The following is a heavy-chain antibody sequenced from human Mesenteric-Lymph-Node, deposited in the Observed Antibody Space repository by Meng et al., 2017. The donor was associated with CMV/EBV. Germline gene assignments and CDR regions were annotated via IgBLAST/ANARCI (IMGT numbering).Heavy chain of an antibody. J-gene: IGHJ6*02. Sequence: GESLKISCAASGFTFSSYAMHWVRQAPGKGLEWVAVISYDGSNKYYADSVKGRFTISRDNSKNTLYLQMNSLRAEDTAVYYCARDLRRNKDGGDLWYYYYGMDVWGQGTTVTSP. V-gene: IGHV3-30-3*01. D-gene: IGHD3-10*01. CDR2: ISYDGSNK. CDR1: GFTFSSYA. CDR3: ARDLRRNKDGGDLWYYYYGMDV.